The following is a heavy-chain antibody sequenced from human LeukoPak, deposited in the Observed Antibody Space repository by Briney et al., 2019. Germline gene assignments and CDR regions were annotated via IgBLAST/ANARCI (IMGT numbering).Heavy chain of an antibody. CDR3: AKVGYGVVVPAAMNY. D-gene: IGHD2-2*01. V-gene: IGHV3-30*02. J-gene: IGHJ4*02. Sequence: PTGGSLRLSCAASGFTFSSYGMHWVRQAPGKGLEWVAFIRYDGSNKYYADSVKGRFTISRDNSKNTLYLQMNSLRAEDTAVYYCAKVGYGVVVPAAMNYWGQGTLVTVSS. CDR1: GFTFSSYG. CDR2: IRYDGSNK.